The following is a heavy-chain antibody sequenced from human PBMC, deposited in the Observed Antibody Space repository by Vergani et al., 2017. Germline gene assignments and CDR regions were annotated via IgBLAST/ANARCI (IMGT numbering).Heavy chain of an antibody. V-gene: IGHV3-30*02. J-gene: IGHJ4*02. CDR1: GFPLSTYG. CDR3: VKDHPVFDE. CDR2: IKKDGNDK. Sequence: QVQLVESGGGVVQPGESLSPSCPALGFPLSTYGMHWVRQAPGKGLEWVAFIKKDGNDKFYADSVRGRFTISRDISQNTLYLEMNSLSAEDTALYRCVKDHPVFDEWGRGTLVSVS.